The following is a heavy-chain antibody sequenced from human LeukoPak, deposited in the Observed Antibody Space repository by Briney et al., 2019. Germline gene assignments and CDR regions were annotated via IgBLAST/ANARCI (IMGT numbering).Heavy chain of an antibody. Sequence: SETLSLTCTVSGGSISSGSYYWSWIRQPAGKGLEWIGRIYTSGSTNYNPSLKSRVTISVDTSKNQFSLKLSSVTAADTAVYYCARIRYYYDSSGLLYYFDYWGQGTLVTVSS. J-gene: IGHJ4*02. D-gene: IGHD3-22*01. V-gene: IGHV4-61*02. CDR3: ARIRYYYDSSGLLYYFDY. CDR1: GGSISSGSYY. CDR2: IYTSGST.